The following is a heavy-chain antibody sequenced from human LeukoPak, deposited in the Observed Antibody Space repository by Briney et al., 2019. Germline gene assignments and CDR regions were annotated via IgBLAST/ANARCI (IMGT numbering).Heavy chain of an antibody. CDR2: IRTKAYGGTT. CDR3: TRDPHIRYCSSGSCSSRPYYFDY. CDR1: GFTFGDYA. V-gene: IGHV3-49*03. J-gene: IGHJ4*02. D-gene: IGHD2-15*01. Sequence: GGSLRLSCTASGFTFGDYAMSWFRQAPGKGLEWVSFIRTKAYGGTTEHAASVKGRFTISRDDSKTIAYLQMNSLKTEDTAVYYCTRDPHIRYCSSGSCSSRPYYFDYWGQGTLVTGSS.